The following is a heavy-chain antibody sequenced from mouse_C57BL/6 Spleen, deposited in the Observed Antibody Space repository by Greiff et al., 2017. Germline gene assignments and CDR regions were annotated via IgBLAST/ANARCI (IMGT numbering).Heavy chain of an antibody. J-gene: IGHJ4*01. Sequence: EVKVVESGGGLVKPGGSLKLSCAASGFTFSSYAMSWVRQTPEKRLEWVATISDGGSYTYYPDNVKGRFTISRDNAKNNLYLQMSHLKSEDTAMYYCARFYDYSYYYAMDYWGQGTSVTVSS. D-gene: IGHD2-4*01. CDR3: ARFYDYSYYYAMDY. CDR2: ISDGGSYT. CDR1: GFTFSSYA. V-gene: IGHV5-4*03.